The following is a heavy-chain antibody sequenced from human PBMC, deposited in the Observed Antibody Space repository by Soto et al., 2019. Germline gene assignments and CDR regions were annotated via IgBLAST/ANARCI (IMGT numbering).Heavy chain of an antibody. Sequence: QVQLVQSGAEVKKPGSSVKVSCKASGGTFSSYAISWVRQAPGQGLEWMGGISPILGRANYAQKLQGRVPITADDSTNTAYMELSSLRSEDTAVYYCARDMVSHYDSSGYYPLDYWGQGTLVTVSS. CDR3: ARDMVSHYDSSGYYPLDY. J-gene: IGHJ4*02. CDR1: GGTFSSYA. D-gene: IGHD3-22*01. CDR2: ISPILGRA. V-gene: IGHV1-69*01.